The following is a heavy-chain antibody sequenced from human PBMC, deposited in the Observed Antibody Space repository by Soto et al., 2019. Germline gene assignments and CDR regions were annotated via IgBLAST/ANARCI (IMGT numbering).Heavy chain of an antibody. CDR1: GGSFSGYY. J-gene: IGHJ6*02. CDR2: INHSEST. V-gene: IGHV4-34*01. Sequence: SETLSLTCAVYGGSFSGYYWSWIRQPPGKGLEWIGEINHSESTNYNPSLKSRVTISEDTSKNQFSIKMSSVTAADTAVYYCARVIGRGGWYYYGMDVWGQGTTVT. D-gene: IGHD6-19*01. CDR3: ARVIGRGGWYYYGMDV.